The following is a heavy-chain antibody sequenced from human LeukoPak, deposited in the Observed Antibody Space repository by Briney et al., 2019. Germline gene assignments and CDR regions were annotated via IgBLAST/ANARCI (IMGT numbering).Heavy chain of an antibody. CDR1: GYTFTGYY. V-gene: IGHV1-2*02. CDR3: ARDREGYCTNGVCYEGNWFDP. CDR2: INPNSGGT. D-gene: IGHD2-8*01. Sequence: GASVKVSCKASGYTFTGYYMHWVRQAPGQGLEWMGWINPNSGGTNYAQKFQGRVTMTRDTSISTVYMELSRLRSDDTAVYYCARDREGYCTNGVCYEGNWFDPWGQGTLVTVSS. J-gene: IGHJ5*02.